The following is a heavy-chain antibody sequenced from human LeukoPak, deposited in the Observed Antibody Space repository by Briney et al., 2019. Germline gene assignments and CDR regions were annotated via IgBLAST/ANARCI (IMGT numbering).Heavy chain of an antibody. D-gene: IGHD2-2*02. J-gene: IGHJ5*02. CDR1: GFTFSSYA. V-gene: IGHV3-23*03. CDR3: AKVSSDYCSSTSCYTPTWFDP. CDR2: ICNDGGSK. Sequence: PGGSLRLSCAASGFTFSSYAMSWVRQAPGKGLEWVSVICNDGGSKYYADSVKGRFTISRDNSKNTLYLQINSLRAEDTAVYYCAKVSSDYCSSTSCYTPTWFDPWGQGTLVTVSA.